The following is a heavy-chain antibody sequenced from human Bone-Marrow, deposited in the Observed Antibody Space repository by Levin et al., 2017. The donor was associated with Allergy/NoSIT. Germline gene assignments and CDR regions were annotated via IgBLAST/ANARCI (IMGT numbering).Heavy chain of an antibody. Sequence: PGGSLRLSCAASGFTVSDNYMSWVRQAPGKGLEWVSVIYSGGRTEYADSVKGRFTISRDNSKNTLYLQMNSLRAEDTAVYYCVRDLKSEGSGTRFDPWGQGTLVTVSS. J-gene: IGHJ5*02. D-gene: IGHD2-15*01. V-gene: IGHV3-53*01. CDR2: IYSGGRT. CDR3: VRDLKSEGSGTRFDP. CDR1: GFTVSDNY.